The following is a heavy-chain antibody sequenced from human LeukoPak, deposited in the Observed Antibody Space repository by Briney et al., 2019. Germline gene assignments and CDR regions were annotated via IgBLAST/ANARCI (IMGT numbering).Heavy chain of an antibody. J-gene: IGHJ4*02. CDR3: AKGLILGATKRTFFDY. D-gene: IGHD1-26*01. CDR2: ISGSGGST. CDR1: GFTFSSYA. V-gene: IGHV3-23*01. Sequence: GGSLRLSCAASGFTFSSYAMSWVRQAPGKGLEWVSAISGSGGSTYYADSVKGRFTISRDNSKNTLYLQMNSLRAEDTAVYYCAKGLILGATKRTFFDYWGQGTLVTVSS.